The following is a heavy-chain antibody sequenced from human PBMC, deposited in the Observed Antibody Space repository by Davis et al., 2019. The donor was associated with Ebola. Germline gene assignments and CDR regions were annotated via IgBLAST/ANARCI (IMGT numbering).Heavy chain of an antibody. CDR2: IILIFGIA. CDR1: GGTFSSYA. V-gene: IGHV1-69*10. CDR3: ARDLWAYYGSGSSAPFDY. J-gene: IGHJ4*02. D-gene: IGHD3-10*01. Sequence: SVKVSCKASGGTFSSYAISWVRQAPGQGLEWMGGIILIFGIANYAQKFQGRVTITADKSTSTAYMELSSLRSEDTAVYYCARDLWAYYGSGSSAPFDYWGQGTLVTVSS.